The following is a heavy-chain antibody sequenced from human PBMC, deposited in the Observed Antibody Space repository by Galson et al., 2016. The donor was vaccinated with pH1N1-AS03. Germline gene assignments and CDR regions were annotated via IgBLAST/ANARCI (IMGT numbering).Heavy chain of an antibody. D-gene: IGHD2-15*01. CDR3: AKDEGDGYSSGGSCYKYFDY. J-gene: IGHJ4*02. CDR2: LSGGGVST. Sequence: SLRLSCAASGFTFSSYAMSWVRQPPGKGLEWVSALSGGGVSTYYADSVKGRFTISRDNSKNTLYLQMNSLRAEDTAIYYCAKDEGDGYSSGGSCYKYFDYWGQGTLVTVSS. CDR1: GFTFSSYA. V-gene: IGHV3-23*01.